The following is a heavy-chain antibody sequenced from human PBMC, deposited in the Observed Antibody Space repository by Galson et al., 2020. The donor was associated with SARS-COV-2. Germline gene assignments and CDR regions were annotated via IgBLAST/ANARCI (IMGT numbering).Heavy chain of an antibody. V-gene: IGHV3-15*01. CDR2: IKSKTDGGTI. Sequence: GGSLRLSCAASGFTFSNAWMSWVRQAPGKGLEWVGRIKSKTDGGTIDYAAPVKGRFTISRDDSKNTLYLQMNSLKTEDTAVYYCTTEPRATIFGVVIITSDYWGQGTLVTVSS. D-gene: IGHD3-3*01. J-gene: IGHJ4*02. CDR1: GFTFSNAW. CDR3: TTEPRATIFGVVIITSDY.